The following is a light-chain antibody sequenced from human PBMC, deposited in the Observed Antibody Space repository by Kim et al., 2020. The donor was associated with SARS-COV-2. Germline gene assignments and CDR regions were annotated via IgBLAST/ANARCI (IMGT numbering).Light chain of an antibody. CDR2: EVF. Sequence: GQCVTISCIGTGADIGSYDYVSWYQQHPGKAPKLIIFEVFKRPSGVPDRFSGSKSGNTASLTVSGLQAEDEADYFCSSYAARNTLVFGGGTQLTVL. CDR1: GADIGSYDY. CDR3: SSYAARNTLV. V-gene: IGLV2-8*01. J-gene: IGLJ2*01.